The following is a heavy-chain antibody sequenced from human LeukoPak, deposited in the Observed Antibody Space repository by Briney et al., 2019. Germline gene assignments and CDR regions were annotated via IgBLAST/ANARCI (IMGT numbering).Heavy chain of an antibody. J-gene: IGHJ6*03. CDR3: ARDVGVAVYYMDV. V-gene: IGHV1-46*01. Sequence: ASVKVSCKASGYTFTSYHMHWVRQAPGQGPEWMGIINPSGGSTSYAQKFQGRVSMTRDTSTSTVYMELSSLRSEDTAVYYCARDVGVAVYYMDVWGKGTTVTVSS. D-gene: IGHD2-15*01. CDR1: GYTFTSYH. CDR2: INPSGGST.